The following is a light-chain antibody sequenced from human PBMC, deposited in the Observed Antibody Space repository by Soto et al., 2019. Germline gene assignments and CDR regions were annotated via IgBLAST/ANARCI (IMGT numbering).Light chain of an antibody. Sequence: AIQVTQSPSSLSASVGDRVTMTCRASQDIRGALAWYQQKSGKPPNLLIYDVSTLEGGVPSRFSGSGSGPEFTLTISSPQPEDFGTYYCQQFNSYPITFGHGTRLEIK. J-gene: IGKJ5*01. V-gene: IGKV1-13*02. CDR3: QQFNSYPIT. CDR2: DVS. CDR1: QDIRGA.